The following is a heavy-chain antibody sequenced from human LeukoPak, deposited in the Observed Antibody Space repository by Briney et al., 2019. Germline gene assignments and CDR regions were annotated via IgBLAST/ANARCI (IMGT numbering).Heavy chain of an antibody. J-gene: IGHJ4*02. D-gene: IGHD3-22*01. Sequence: PSETLSLTCAVSGGSISSGGYSWSWIRQPPGKGLEWIGYIYHSGSTYYNPSLKSRVIISVDRSKNQFSLKLSSVTAADTAVYYCARGDYDSSGYQGPFGYWGQGTLVTVSS. CDR2: IYHSGST. CDR1: GGSISSGGYS. V-gene: IGHV4-30-2*01. CDR3: ARGDYDSSGYQGPFGY.